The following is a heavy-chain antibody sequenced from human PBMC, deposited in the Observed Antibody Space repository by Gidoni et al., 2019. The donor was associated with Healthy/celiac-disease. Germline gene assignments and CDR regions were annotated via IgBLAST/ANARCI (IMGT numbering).Heavy chain of an antibody. CDR3: AKDGSGSWYGYYGMDV. Sequence: EVQLVESGGGLVQPGRSLRLSCAASGFTFDDYAMHWVRPAPGKGLEWVSGISWNSGSIGYADSGKGRFTISRDNAKNSLYLQMNSLRAEDTALYYCAKDGSGSWYGYYGMDVWGQGTTVTVSS. CDR1: GFTFDDYA. J-gene: IGHJ6*02. D-gene: IGHD6-13*01. V-gene: IGHV3-9*01. CDR2: ISWNSGSI.